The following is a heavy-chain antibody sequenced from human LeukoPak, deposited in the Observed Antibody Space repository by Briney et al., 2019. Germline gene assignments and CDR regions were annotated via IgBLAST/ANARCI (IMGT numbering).Heavy chain of an antibody. Sequence: GGSLRLSCAASGFSFSSYAMTWARQAPVKGLEWVSAISGTSSYIQYADSVKGRFTISRDNSKNTLYLQMNSLRAEDTAVYYCARGAAAGTSWLYHFDFWGQGALVTVSS. J-gene: IGHJ4*02. D-gene: IGHD6-13*01. CDR1: GFSFSSYA. V-gene: IGHV3-23*01. CDR2: ISGTSSYI. CDR3: ARGAAAGTSWLYHFDF.